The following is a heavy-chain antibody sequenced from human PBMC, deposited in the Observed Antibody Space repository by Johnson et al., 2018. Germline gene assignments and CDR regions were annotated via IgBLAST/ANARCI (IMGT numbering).Heavy chain of an antibody. CDR1: GFTFSSYG. Sequence: QVQLQESGGGVVQPGRSXRLSCAASGFTFSSYGMHWVRQAPGKGLEWVAVLSYDGSNQYYADSVKGRFPISRDNSKNTLYLQLNSLRPEDTAVYYCARDICGPLQHAYYYYYGMDVWGQGTTVTVSS. D-gene: IGHD4-11*01. CDR3: ARDICGPLQHAYYYYYGMDV. V-gene: IGHV3-30*03. CDR2: LSYDGSNQ. J-gene: IGHJ6*02.